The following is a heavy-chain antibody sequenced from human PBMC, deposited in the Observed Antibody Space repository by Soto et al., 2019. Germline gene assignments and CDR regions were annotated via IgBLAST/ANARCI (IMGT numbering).Heavy chain of an antibody. CDR1: GFTFSSYA. CDR3: AKDIVVVPAAPEEYYYGMDV. Sequence: PGGSLRLSCAASGFTFSSYAMSWVRQAPGKGLEWVSAISGSGGSTYYADSVKGRFTISRDNSKNTLYLQMNSLRAEDTAVYYCAKDIVVVPAAPEEYYYGMDVWGQGTTVTVSS. CDR2: ISGSGGST. V-gene: IGHV3-23*01. J-gene: IGHJ6*02. D-gene: IGHD2-2*01.